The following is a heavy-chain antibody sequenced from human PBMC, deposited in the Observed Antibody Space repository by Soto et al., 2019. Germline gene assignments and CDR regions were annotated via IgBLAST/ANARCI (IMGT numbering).Heavy chain of an antibody. D-gene: IGHD3-3*01. CDR1: GFLFSSYA. Sequence: GGALRLFCEASGFLFSSYAMNWVRQAPGKGLEWVSSISSHGDTTYYAEAVRGRFTISRDTSKNTLFLQMNSLRTGDTAVYFCASDHYDFWSGFPPTIWFHPWGHGPLVTVS. CDR2: ISSHGDTT. V-gene: IGHV3-23*01. CDR3: ASDHYDFWSGFPPTIWFHP. J-gene: IGHJ5*02.